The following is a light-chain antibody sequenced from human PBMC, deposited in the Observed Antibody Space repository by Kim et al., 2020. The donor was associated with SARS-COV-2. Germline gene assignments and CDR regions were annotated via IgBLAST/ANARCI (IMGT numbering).Light chain of an antibody. CDR1: SGHSSYA. CDR2: LNSDGSH. Sequence: SVKLPCTLSSGHSSYAIAWHQQQPEKGPRYLMKLNSDGSHSKGDGLPDRFSGSSSGAERYLTISSLQSEDEADYYCQTWGTGIRVFGGGTQLTVL. V-gene: IGLV4-69*01. CDR3: QTWGTGIRV. J-gene: IGLJ3*02.